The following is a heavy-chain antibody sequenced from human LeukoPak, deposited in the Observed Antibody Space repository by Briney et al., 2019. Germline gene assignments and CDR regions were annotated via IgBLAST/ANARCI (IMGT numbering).Heavy chain of an antibody. V-gene: IGHV3-73*01. CDR2: IRGKANSYAT. CDR1: GFTFSGSA. J-gene: IGHJ6*02. Sequence: GRSLRLSCAASGFTFSGSAIHWVSQASGKGLEWVGRIRGKANSYATAYAASVKGRFTISRDDSKNTAYLQMNSLKTEDTAVYYCTGEAADPLRYSYYGMDVWGQGTTVTVSS. CDR3: TGEAADPLRYSYYGMDV. D-gene: IGHD6-13*01.